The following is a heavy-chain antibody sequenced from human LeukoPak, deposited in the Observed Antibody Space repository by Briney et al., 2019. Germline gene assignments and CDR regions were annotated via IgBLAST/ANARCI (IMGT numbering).Heavy chain of an antibody. J-gene: IGHJ4*02. CDR3: ARDPSYHVDTAMVNY. CDR1: GGTFSSYA. Sequence: SVKVSCKASGGTFSSYAISWVRQAPGQGLEWMGRIIPILGIANYAQKFQGRVTITADKSTSTAYMELSSLRSEDTAVYYCARDPSYHVDTAMVNYWGQGTLVTVSS. V-gene: IGHV1-69*04. CDR2: IIPILGIA. D-gene: IGHD5-18*01.